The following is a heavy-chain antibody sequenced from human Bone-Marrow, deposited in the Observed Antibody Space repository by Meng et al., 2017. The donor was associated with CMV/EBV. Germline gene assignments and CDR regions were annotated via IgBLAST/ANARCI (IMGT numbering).Heavy chain of an antibody. Sequence: GESLKISCAASGFTFSSYAMSWVRQAPGKGLEWVSAISGSGGSTYYADSVKGRFTISRDNSKNTLYLQMNSLRAEDTAVYYCAKVFSSRGGSYYPLFDYWGQGTRVTGSS. CDR2: ISGSGGST. D-gene: IGHD1-26*01. J-gene: IGHJ4*02. CDR3: AKVFSSRGGSYYPLFDY. V-gene: IGHV3-23*01. CDR1: GFTFSSYA.